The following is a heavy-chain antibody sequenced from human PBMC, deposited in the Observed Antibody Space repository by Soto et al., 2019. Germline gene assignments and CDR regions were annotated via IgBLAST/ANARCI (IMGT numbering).Heavy chain of an antibody. CDR1: GYTFTNFG. CDR2: ISAYTDTP. V-gene: IGHV1-18*01. Sequence: ASVKVSCKASGYTFTNFGVTWVRRAPGQGLEWMGWISAYTDTPNYAQKFQGRVTMTIDTSTSTAYMDLRSLTSDDTAVYYCARVIPGVEAWFDPSGQGPLVTVSS. J-gene: IGHJ5*02. D-gene: IGHD2-2*01. CDR3: ARVIPGVEAWFDP.